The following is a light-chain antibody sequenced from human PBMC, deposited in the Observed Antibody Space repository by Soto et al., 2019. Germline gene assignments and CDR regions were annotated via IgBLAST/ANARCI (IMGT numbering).Light chain of an antibody. CDR2: GDT. CDR3: QSYDTRLSGSVV. CDR1: GSNIGAGYD. V-gene: IGLV1-40*01. J-gene: IGLJ3*02. Sequence: QSVLTQPPSVSGAPGQRVTISCTGSGSNIGAGYDVHWYQQLPGTAPKLLIYGDTNRPSGVPDRFSGSKSGTSASLAITGLQAEDEADYYCQSYDTRLSGSVVFGGGTKVTVL.